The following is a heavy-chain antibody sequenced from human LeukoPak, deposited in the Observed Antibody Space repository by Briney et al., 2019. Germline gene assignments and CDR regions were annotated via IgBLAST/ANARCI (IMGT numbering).Heavy chain of an antibody. D-gene: IGHD3-22*01. CDR2: ISRNSSTI. CDR3: ARGEGTQGMMVVVTPFDY. CDR1: GFTFSSYR. V-gene: IGHV3-48*02. Sequence: PGGSLRLSCAASGFTFSSYRMNWVRQAPGKGLEWVSSISRNSSTIYYADSVKGRFTIPRDNAKNSLYLQMNSLRDEDTAVHYCARGEGTQGMMVVVTPFDYWGQGTLVTVSS. J-gene: IGHJ4*02.